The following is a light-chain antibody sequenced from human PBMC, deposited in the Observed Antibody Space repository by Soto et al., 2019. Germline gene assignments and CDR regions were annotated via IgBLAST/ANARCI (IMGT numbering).Light chain of an antibody. Sequence: DIQMTPSPSTLSASIVYIVTITFRSSQSLDSCLAWYLQKPGKAPKLLIYDVSSLEGGVPSRFSCSGSETEITLTISSLFPDDFATYYCKQYNRYWKFGQGTKVDIK. CDR2: DVS. V-gene: IGKV1-5*01. J-gene: IGKJ1*01. CDR3: KQYNRYWK. CDR1: QSLDSC.